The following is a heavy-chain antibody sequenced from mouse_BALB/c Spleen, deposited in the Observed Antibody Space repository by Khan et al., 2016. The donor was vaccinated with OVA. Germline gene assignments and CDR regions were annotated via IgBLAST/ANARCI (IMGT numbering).Heavy chain of an antibody. V-gene: IGHV2-6-7*01. D-gene: IGHD3-3*01. CDR1: GFSLTGYG. Sequence: QVQLKESGPGLVAPSQSLSITCTVSGFSLTGYGVNWVRQPPGKDLEWLGMIWSDGSTDYNSALKSRLSINKDNSKSQVFLKMNSLQTDDTARYFCAREPRLGGFAYWGQGTLVTVST. CDR3: AREPRLGGFAY. CDR2: IWSDGST. J-gene: IGHJ3*01.